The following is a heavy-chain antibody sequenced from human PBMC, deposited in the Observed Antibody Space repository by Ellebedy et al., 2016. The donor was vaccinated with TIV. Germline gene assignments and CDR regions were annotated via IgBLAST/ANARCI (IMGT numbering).Heavy chain of an antibody. V-gene: IGHV3-23*01. CDR1: GFTFSSYA. CDR3: ARANTAMVRRNHMDV. D-gene: IGHD5-18*01. CDR2: ISGSGGST. Sequence: PGGSLRLSCAASGFTFSSYAMNRVRQAPGKGLEWVSAISGSGGSTYYADSVKGRFTISRDNSKNTLYLQMNSLRAEDTAVYYCARANTAMVRRNHMDVWGQGTTVTVSS. J-gene: IGHJ6*02.